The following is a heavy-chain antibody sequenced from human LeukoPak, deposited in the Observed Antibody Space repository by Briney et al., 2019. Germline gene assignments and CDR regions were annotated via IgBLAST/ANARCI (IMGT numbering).Heavy chain of an antibody. V-gene: IGHV4-59*01. CDR3: ARVVRDGYNYYFDY. J-gene: IGHJ4*02. Sequence: SETLSLTCTVPGGSISSYYWSWIRQPPGKGLEWIGYIYYSGSTNYNPSLKSRVTISVDTSKNQFSLKLSSVTAADTAVYYCARVVRDGYNYYFDYWGQGTLVTVSS. CDR2: IYYSGST. D-gene: IGHD5-24*01. CDR1: GGSISSYY.